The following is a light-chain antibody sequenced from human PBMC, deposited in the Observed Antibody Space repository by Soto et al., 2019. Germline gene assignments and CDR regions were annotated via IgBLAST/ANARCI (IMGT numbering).Light chain of an antibody. Sequence: IQMTQSPSSLSPSVGDRVIITCRASQSISRYLNWYQQRPGKAPNLLIYAASSLQSGVPSRFSGSGSGTDVTLTISSLQPEDFAPYYCQQSYNTPRTFGQGTKVEIK. CDR2: AAS. CDR1: QSISRY. V-gene: IGKV1-39*01. J-gene: IGKJ1*01. CDR3: QQSYNTPRT.